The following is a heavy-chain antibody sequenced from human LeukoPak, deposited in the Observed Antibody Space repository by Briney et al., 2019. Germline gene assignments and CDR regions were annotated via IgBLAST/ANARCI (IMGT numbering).Heavy chain of an antibody. CDR2: ISGRGIST. D-gene: IGHD4-17*01. V-gene: IGHV3-23*01. CDR3: AKKATVTSYYFDF. J-gene: IGHJ4*02. Sequence: GGSLRLSCAASGFTFSTYAMSWVRQAPGKGLEWVSGISGRGISTYYADSVKGWFTISRDNSKNTLYLQTNSLRAEDTAVYYCAKKATVTSYYFDFWGQGTLVTVSS. CDR1: GFTFSTYA.